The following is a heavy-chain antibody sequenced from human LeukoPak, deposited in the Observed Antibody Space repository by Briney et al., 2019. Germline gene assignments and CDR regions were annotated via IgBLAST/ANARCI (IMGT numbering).Heavy chain of an antibody. D-gene: IGHD4-17*01. J-gene: IGHJ4*02. Sequence: GSLRLSCAASGFTFDDYGMSWVRQAPGKGLEWVSGINWNGGSTGYADSVKGRFTISRDNAKNSLYLQMNSLRAEDTALYYCATMGDYGDLSRNWGQGTLVTVSS. CDR2: INWNGGST. CDR3: ATMGDYGDLSRN. CDR1: GFTFDDYG. V-gene: IGHV3-20*04.